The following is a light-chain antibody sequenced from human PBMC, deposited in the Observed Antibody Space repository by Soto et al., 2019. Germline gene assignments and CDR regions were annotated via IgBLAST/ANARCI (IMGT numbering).Light chain of an antibody. V-gene: IGKV3-15*01. CDR2: GAS. Sequence: IVLTASPSTLALSPGDRATLSCRASQSVSRYLAWYQQKPGQAPRLLIYGASTRATGIPARFSGSGSGTEFTLTISSLQSEDFAVYYCQQYNNWPPKTFGQGTKVDIK. CDR1: QSVSRY. CDR3: QQYNNWPPKT. J-gene: IGKJ1*01.